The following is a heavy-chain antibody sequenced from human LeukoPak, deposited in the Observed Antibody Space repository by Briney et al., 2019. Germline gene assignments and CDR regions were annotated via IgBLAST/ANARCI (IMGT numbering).Heavy chain of an antibody. CDR2: ISAYNGNT. V-gene: IGHV1-18*01. CDR1: GYTFTSYG. D-gene: IGHD1-7*01. Sequence: ASVTVSCKASGYTFTSYGISWVRQAPGQGLEWMGWISAYNGNTNYAQKLQGRVTMTTDTSTSTAYMELRSLRSDDTAVYYCARVMRLVGNYVGYAFDIWGQGTMVTVSS. CDR3: ARVMRLVGNYVGYAFDI. J-gene: IGHJ3*02.